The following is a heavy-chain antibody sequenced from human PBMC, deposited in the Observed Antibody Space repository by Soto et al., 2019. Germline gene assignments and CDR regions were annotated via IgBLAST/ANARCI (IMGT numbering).Heavy chain of an antibody. V-gene: IGHV2-26*01. Sequence: QVTLKESGPVLVKPTETLTLTCTVSGFSLSNARMGVSWIRQPPGKALEWLAHIFSNDEKFYSTSLKSRLTISKDTSKSQVVLTMTNMDPVDTATYYCARISTPIWGTYYMDVWGKGTTVTVSS. CDR1: GFSLSNARMG. CDR3: ARISTPIWGTYYMDV. CDR2: IFSNDEK. J-gene: IGHJ6*03. D-gene: IGHD7-27*01.